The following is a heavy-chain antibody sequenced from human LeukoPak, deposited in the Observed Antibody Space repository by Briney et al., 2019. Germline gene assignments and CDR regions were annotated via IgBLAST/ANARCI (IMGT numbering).Heavy chain of an antibody. J-gene: IGHJ4*02. D-gene: IGHD6-13*01. CDR2: IYSGGST. Sequence: GGSLRLSCAASGFTVSSNYMSWVRQAPGKGLEWVSVIYSGGSTYYADSVKGRFTISRDNSKNTLYLQMNSLRAEDTAVYYCARGPHSSSWSGYFDYWGQGTLVTVSS. CDR3: ARGPHSSSWSGYFDY. CDR1: GFTVSSNY. V-gene: IGHV3-53*01.